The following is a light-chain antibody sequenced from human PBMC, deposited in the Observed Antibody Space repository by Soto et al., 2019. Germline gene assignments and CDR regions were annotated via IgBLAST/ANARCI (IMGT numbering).Light chain of an antibody. CDR3: QQYNSWPLT. CDR2: GAS. CDR1: QSVTSN. V-gene: IGKV3-15*01. J-gene: IGKJ4*01. Sequence: EIVLTQSPGTLSLSPGERVTLSCRASQSVTSNLAWYQQKPGQAPILLIFGASTRATGLPARFSGSGSGTEFTLTISSLQSEDFAVYYCQQYNSWPLTFGGGTKVDIK.